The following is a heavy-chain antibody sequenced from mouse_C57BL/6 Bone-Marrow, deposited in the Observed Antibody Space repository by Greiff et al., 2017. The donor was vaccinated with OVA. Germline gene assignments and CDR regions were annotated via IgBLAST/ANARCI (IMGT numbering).Heavy chain of an antibody. V-gene: IGHV14-3*01. J-gene: IGHJ4*01. CDR1: GFNIKNTY. D-gene: IGHD1-1*01. CDR2: IDPSNGNT. CDR3: ARHYGSSYDAMDY. Sequence: VQLQQSVAELVRPGASVKLSCTASGFNIKNTYMHWVKQRPEQGLEWIGRIDPSNGNTQYAPKFQDKATITADTSSNTAYLQLSSLTSEDSAIYYCARHYGSSYDAMDYWGQGASVTDSS.